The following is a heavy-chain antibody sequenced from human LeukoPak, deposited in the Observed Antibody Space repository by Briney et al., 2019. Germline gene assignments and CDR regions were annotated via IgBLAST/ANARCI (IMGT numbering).Heavy chain of an antibody. D-gene: IGHD6-13*01. CDR2: ISGEGGST. CDR3: AKGRRYSSSWYDY. V-gene: IGHV3-43*02. CDR1: GFTFDDFA. Sequence: PVGSLRLSCAASGFTFDDFAMHWVRQAPGKGLEWVSLISGEGGSTYYADSVKGRFTISRDNSKNSLYLQMNTLRSEDTALYYCAKGRRYSSSWYDYWGQGTLVTVSS. J-gene: IGHJ4*02.